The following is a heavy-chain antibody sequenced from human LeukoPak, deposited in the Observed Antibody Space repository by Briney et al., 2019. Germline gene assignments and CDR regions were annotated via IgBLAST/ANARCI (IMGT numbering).Heavy chain of an antibody. CDR1: GASISSYY. J-gene: IGHJ4*02. CDR2: IYYSGST. Sequence: SETLSLTCTVSGASISSYYWSWIRQPPGKGLEWIGYIYYSGSTNYNPSLKSRVTISVDTSKNQFSLKLSSVTAADTAVYYCARHNYYDGSGYSFIDYWGQGSLVTVSS. D-gene: IGHD3-22*01. V-gene: IGHV4-59*08. CDR3: ARHNYYDGSGYSFIDY.